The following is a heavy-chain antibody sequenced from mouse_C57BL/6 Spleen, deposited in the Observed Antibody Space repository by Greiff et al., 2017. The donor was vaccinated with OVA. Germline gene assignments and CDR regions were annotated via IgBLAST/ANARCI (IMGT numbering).Heavy chain of an antibody. CDR2: IYPGDGDT. CDR3: ARGDYGSTYPWVAY. J-gene: IGHJ3*01. D-gene: IGHD1-1*01. Sequence: QVQLQQSGAELVKPGASVKISCKASGYAFSSYWMNWVKQRPGKGLEWIGQIYPGDGDTNYNGKFKGKATLTADKSSSTAYMQLSSLTSEDSAVYFCARGDYGSTYPWVAYWGQGTLVTVSA. V-gene: IGHV1-80*01. CDR1: GYAFSSYW.